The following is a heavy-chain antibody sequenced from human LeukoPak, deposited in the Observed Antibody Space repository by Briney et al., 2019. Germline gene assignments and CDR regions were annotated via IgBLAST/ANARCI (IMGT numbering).Heavy chain of an antibody. Sequence: SETLSLTCAVYGGPFSGYYWSWIRQPPGKGLEWIGEINHSGSTNYNPSLKSRVTISEDTSKNQFSLKMSSVAAADTALYYCARGWAVGGTGAPGNYYGKDGRGPRATVTVSS. CDR1: GGPFSGYY. V-gene: IGHV4-34*01. D-gene: IGHD6-19*01. CDR3: ARGWAVGGTGAPGNYYGKDG. CDR2: INHSGST. J-gene: IGHJ6*02.